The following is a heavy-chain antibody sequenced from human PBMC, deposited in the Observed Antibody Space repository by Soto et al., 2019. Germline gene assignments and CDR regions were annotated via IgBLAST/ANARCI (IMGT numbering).Heavy chain of an antibody. CDR1: GFTFSSYS. V-gene: IGHV3-21*01. Sequence: EVQLVESGGGLVKPGGSLRLSCAASGFTFSSYSVNWVRQAPGKGLEWVSYMSSSGSNIHYADSVRGRFTISRDNAKNALYLQMNSLRGEDTAVYYCATTCDSASCYGIDYWGQGTLVTVSS. D-gene: IGHD2-2*01. J-gene: IGHJ4*02. CDR2: MSSSGSNI. CDR3: ATTCDSASCYGIDY.